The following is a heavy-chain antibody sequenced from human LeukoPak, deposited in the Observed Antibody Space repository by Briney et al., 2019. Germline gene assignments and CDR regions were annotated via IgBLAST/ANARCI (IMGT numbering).Heavy chain of an antibody. D-gene: IGHD6-25*01. J-gene: IGHJ4*02. CDR2: IKEDGSET. Sequence: GGSLRLSCAASGFTFSSSWMSWVRQAPGKGLEWVADIKEDGSETYYVDSVKGRFTISRDNAQNSLYLQMNSLRAEDTAVYYCGRLTPGQRCLFYWGQGTLVTVSS. CDR1: GFTFSSSW. CDR3: GRLTPGQRCLFY. V-gene: IGHV3-7*01.